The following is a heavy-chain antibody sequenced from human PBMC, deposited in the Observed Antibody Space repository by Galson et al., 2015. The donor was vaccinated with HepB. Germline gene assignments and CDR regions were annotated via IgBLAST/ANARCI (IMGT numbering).Heavy chain of an antibody. D-gene: IGHD3-10*01. Sequence: SVKVSCKASGGTFSSYAISWVRQAPGQGLEWMGGIIPIFGTANYAQKFQGRVTITADKSTSTAYMELSSLRSEDTAVYYCARDHSGDYGSGGRLRPWGQGTLVTVSS. CDR1: GGTFSSYA. J-gene: IGHJ5*02. CDR3: ARDHSGDYGSGGRLRP. V-gene: IGHV1-69*06. CDR2: IIPIFGTA.